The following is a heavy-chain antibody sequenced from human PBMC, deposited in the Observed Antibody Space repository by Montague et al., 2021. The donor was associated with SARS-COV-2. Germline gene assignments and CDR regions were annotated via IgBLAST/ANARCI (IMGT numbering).Heavy chain of an antibody. D-gene: IGHD3-3*01. J-gene: IGHJ4*02. V-gene: IGHV4-59*01. Sequence: SETLSLTCTVSGGSISSYYWSWIRQPPGKGLEWIGYIYYSGSTNYNPSLKSRVTISVDTSKNQFSLKLSSVTAADTAVYYCARYYYDFWSGYYSHYYFDYWGQGFLVTVSS. CDR2: IYYSGST. CDR3: ARYYYDFWSGYYSHYYFDY. CDR1: GGSISSYY.